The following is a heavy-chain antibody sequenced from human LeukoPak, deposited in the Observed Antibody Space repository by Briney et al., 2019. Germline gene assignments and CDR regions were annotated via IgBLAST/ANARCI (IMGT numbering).Heavy chain of an antibody. J-gene: IGHJ4*01. CDR1: GSTFSSYG. CDR2: IRYDGSNK. Sequence: GGSLRLSCAASGSTFSSYGMHWVRQAPGKGLEWVAFIRYDGSNKYYADSVKGRFTISRDNSKNTLYLQMNSLTAEDTAVYYCAKDHDYGGNSWGDYWGHGTLVTVSS. D-gene: IGHD4-23*01. V-gene: IGHV3-30*02. CDR3: AKDHDYGGNSWGDY.